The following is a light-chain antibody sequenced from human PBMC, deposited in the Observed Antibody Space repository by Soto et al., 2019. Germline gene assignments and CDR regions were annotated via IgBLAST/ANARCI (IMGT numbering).Light chain of an antibody. J-gene: IGKJ1*01. CDR2: GAS. V-gene: IGKV3-15*01. CDR1: QRLSSN. CDR3: QQYINWPRT. Sequence: EIVLTQSPATLSLSPGERVTLSCRASQRLSSNLAWYQQRPGQAPRLLIYGASIRATDIPARFIGSGSGTEFTLTISSLQSEDFAVYYCQQYINWPRTFGQGTKVDIK.